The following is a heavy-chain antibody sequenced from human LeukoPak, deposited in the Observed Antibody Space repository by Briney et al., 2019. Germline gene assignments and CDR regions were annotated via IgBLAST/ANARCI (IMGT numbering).Heavy chain of an antibody. D-gene: IGHD6-19*01. CDR2: ISGSGGST. CDR3: AKWGLPDSSFDY. J-gene: IGHJ4*02. Sequence: GGSLRLSCAASGFTFSSYAMSWVRQAPGKGLEGVSAISGSGGSTYYADSVKGRFTISRDNSKNTLYLQMNSLRAEDTAVYYCAKWGLPDSSFDYWGQGTLVTVSS. V-gene: IGHV3-23*01. CDR1: GFTFSSYA.